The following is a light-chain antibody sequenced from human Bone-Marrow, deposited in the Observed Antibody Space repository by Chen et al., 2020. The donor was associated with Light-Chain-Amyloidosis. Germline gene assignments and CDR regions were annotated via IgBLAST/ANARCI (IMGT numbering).Light chain of an antibody. CDR2: RDT. CDR3: QSADSSGTYEVI. V-gene: IGLV3-25*03. J-gene: IGLJ2*01. CDR1: DLPTKY. Sequence: SYELTHPPSVPVSPGQPARITCSGDDLPTKYAYWYQQKPGQAPVLVIHRDTERPSGISERFSGSSSGTTATLTISGVQAEDEADYHCQSADSSGTYEVIFGGGTKLTVL.